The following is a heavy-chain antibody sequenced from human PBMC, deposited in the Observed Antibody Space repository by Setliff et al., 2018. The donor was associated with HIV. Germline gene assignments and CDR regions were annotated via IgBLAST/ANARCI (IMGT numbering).Heavy chain of an antibody. CDR1: GYSISSGYY. J-gene: IGHJ4*02. Sequence: PSETLSLTCAVSGYSISSGYYWSWIRQPPGKGLEWIGYIYYNGNTNYNPSLKSRVTISVDTSKNQLSLKLSSVTAADTAVYYCAREIYGGNSRPFDYWGQGTLVTVSS. CDR2: IYYNGNT. D-gene: IGHD4-17*01. V-gene: IGHV4-61*01. CDR3: AREIYGGNSRPFDY.